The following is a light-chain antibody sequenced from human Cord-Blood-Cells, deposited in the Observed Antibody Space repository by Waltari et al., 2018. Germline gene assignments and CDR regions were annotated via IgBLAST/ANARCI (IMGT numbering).Light chain of an antibody. CDR1: SSNIGSNT. J-gene: IGLJ1*01. CDR2: SNN. V-gene: IGLV1-44*01. Sequence: QSVLTQPPSASGTPGQRVTISCSGSSSNIGSNTVNWYQQLPGTAPKLLIYSNNQRPSGLPDRFSGSKSGTSASLAISGLHSEDEADYYCAAWDDSLNGYVFGTGTKVTVL. CDR3: AAWDDSLNGYV.